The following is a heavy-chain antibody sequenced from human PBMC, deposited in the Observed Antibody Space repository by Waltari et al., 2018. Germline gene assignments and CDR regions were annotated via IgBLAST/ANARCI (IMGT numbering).Heavy chain of an antibody. Sequence: QVQLVQSGAEVKKPGASVKVSCKASGYTFTSYDINWVRQATGQGLEWMGWMNPNSGNKGYEQKFQGRVTITRNTSISTAYMELSSLRSEDTAVYYCARVQSRITIFGVVKKDAFDIWGQGTMVTVSS. CDR3: ARVQSRITIFGVVKKDAFDI. J-gene: IGHJ3*02. CDR2: MNPNSGNK. CDR1: GYTFTSYD. V-gene: IGHV1-8*03. D-gene: IGHD3-3*01.